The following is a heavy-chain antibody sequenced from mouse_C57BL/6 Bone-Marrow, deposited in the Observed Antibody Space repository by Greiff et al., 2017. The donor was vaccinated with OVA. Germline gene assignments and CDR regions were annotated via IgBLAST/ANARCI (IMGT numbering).Heavy chain of an antibody. CDR3: ARDNYGSYFDY. Sequence: VQLQHSGPGMVKPSQSLSLTCTVTGYSITSGYDWHWIRHFPGNKLEWMGYISYSGSTNYNPALKSRISITHDTSKNHFFLKLNSVTTEDTATYYCARDNYGSYFDYWGQGTTLTVSS. CDR2: ISYSGST. D-gene: IGHD1-1*01. CDR1: GYSITSGYD. J-gene: IGHJ2*01. V-gene: IGHV3-1*01.